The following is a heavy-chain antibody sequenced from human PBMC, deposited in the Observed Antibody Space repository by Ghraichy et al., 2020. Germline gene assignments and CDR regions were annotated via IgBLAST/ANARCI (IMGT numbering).Heavy chain of an antibody. Sequence: TLSLTCTVSGGSISSYYWSWIRQPAGKGLEWIGRIYTSGSTNYNPSLKSRVTMSVDTSKNQFSLKLSSVTAADTAVYYCARDSGDFWSGYGWFDPWGQGTLVTVSS. CDR3: ARDSGDFWSGYGWFDP. D-gene: IGHD3-3*01. CDR2: IYTSGST. J-gene: IGHJ5*02. CDR1: GGSISSYY. V-gene: IGHV4-4*07.